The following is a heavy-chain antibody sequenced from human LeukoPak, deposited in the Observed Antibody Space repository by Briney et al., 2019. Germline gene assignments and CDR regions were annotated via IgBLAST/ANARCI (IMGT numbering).Heavy chain of an antibody. Sequence: GGSLSLSCAASGFTFSDYSIHWVRQAPGKGLEWVSSISSGSTYKYSADSLKGRFTISRDNAKNSLYLQMNSLRAEDSAVYYCTRGPTLIGVAGRWPLDYWGQGTLVTVSS. CDR2: ISSGSTYK. V-gene: IGHV3-21*01. D-gene: IGHD6-19*01. CDR3: TRGPTLIGVAGRWPLDY. J-gene: IGHJ4*02. CDR1: GFTFSDYS.